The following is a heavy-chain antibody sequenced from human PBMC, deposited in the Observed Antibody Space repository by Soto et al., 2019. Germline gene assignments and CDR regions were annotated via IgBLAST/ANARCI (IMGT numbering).Heavy chain of an antibody. CDR3: AILGGYFKALDS. Sequence: QVQLQASGPGVVTPSETLSLTCNVSGGSMTPYYWSWVRQPPGKGLELIGYIYFAGTTTYNPSLQSRVTMSVDTSENQFSLKLTSVTAADTAVYYCAILGGYFKALDSWGQGTLVTVST. J-gene: IGHJ4*02. V-gene: IGHV4-59*08. D-gene: IGHD2-21*02. CDR1: GGSMTPYY. CDR2: IYFAGTT.